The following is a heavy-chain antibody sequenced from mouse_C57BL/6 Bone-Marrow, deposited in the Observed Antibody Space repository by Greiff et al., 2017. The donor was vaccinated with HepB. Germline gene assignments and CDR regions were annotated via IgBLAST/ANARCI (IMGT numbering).Heavy chain of an antibody. CDR2: IDPSDSYT. CDR1: GYTFTSYW. Sequence: QVQLQQPGAELVRPGTSVKLSCKASGYTFTSYWMHWVKQRPGQGLEWIGVIDPSDSYTNYNQKFKGKATLTVDTSSSTAYMQLSSLTSEDSAVYYCARRGSSSSYTDYWGQGTTLTVSS. D-gene: IGHD1-1*01. J-gene: IGHJ2*01. V-gene: IGHV1-59*01. CDR3: ARRGSSSSYTDY.